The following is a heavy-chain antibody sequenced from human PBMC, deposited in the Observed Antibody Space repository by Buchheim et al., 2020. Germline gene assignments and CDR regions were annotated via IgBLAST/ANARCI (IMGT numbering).Heavy chain of an antibody. V-gene: IGHV3-7*01. Sequence: QLVESGGGLVQPGGSLRLSCAAFGFTFSRYWMTWVRQAPGKGLEWVANIKQDGTEKYYVDSVKGRFTISRDNAKNSLYLQMNSLRAEDTAVYYCASGRALDYWGQGTL. CDR3: ASGRALDY. CDR2: IKQDGTEK. J-gene: IGHJ4*02. CDR1: GFTFSRYW.